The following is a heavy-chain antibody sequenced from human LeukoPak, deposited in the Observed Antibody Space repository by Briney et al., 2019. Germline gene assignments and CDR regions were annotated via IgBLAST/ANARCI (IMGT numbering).Heavy chain of an antibody. CDR1: GFIFSSCW. CDR2: IKQDGSEK. V-gene: IGHV3-7*01. D-gene: IGHD3-10*01. Sequence: PGGSLRLSCAASGFIFSSCWMSWVRQAPGEGLDWVANIKQDGSEKYYVDSVKGRFTISRDNAKNSLYLQMNSLRAEDTAVYYCARDLDYYGSGSYIWGQGTLVTVSS. CDR3: ARDLDYYGSGSYI. J-gene: IGHJ4*02.